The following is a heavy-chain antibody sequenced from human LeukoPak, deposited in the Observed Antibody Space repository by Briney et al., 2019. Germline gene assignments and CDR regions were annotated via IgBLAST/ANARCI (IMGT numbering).Heavy chain of an antibody. CDR1: GYTFTSYA. J-gene: IGHJ6*02. CDR2: IIPIFGTA. Sequence: GASVKVSCKASGYTFTSYAISWVRQAPGQGLEWMGGIIPIFGTANYAQKFQGRVTITADESTSTAYLELSSLTSEDTAVYYCARVVLGRRWLQTSYYYGMDVWGQGTTVTVSS. V-gene: IGHV1-69*13. D-gene: IGHD5-24*01. CDR3: ARVVLGRRWLQTSYYYGMDV.